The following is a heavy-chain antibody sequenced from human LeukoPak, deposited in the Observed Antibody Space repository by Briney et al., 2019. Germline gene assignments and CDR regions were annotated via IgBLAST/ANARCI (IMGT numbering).Heavy chain of an antibody. Sequence: PGGSLRLSCAVSGFTFSSYWMYWVRQAPGKGRVWVSRIISDGSSTNYADSVKGRFTIARDNAKNTLYLQMNSLRVEDTAVYYCARAKMGRFDYWGQGTVVTVSS. CDR1: GFTFSSYW. J-gene: IGHJ4*02. D-gene: IGHD3-10*01. V-gene: IGHV3-74*01. CDR3: ARAKMGRFDY. CDR2: IISDGSST.